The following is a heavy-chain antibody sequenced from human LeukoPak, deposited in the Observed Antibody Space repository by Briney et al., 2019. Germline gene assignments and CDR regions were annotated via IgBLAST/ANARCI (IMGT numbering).Heavy chain of an antibody. J-gene: IGHJ5*02. CDR3: ARGLSSSTSCYLSWFDP. CDR1: GGTFSSYT. V-gene: IGHV1-69*02. CDR2: IIPILGIA. D-gene: IGHD2-2*01. Sequence: SVKVSCKASGGTFSSYTISWVRQAPGQGLEWMGRIIPILGIANYAQKFQGRVTITADKSTSTAYMELSSLRSEDTAVYYCARGLSSSTSCYLSWFDPWGQGTLVTVSS.